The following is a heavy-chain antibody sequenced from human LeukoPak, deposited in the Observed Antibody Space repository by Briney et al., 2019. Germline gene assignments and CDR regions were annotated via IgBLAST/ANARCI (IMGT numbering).Heavy chain of an antibody. CDR1: GYTFTTYY. V-gene: IGHV1-46*01. J-gene: IGHJ6*03. D-gene: IGHD2-15*01. CDR3: ARAHEDPASLHYYYMDV. Sequence: ASVKVSCKASGYTFTTYYMHWVRQAPGQGLEWMGIIDPNGGSTSNAQKFQGRLTLTRDTSTSTVYMDLSSLRSEDTAVYYCARAHEDPASLHYYYMDVWGKGTTVTVSS. CDR2: IDPNGGST.